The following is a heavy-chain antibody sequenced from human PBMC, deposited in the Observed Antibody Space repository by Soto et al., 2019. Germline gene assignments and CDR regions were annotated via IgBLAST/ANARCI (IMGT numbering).Heavy chain of an antibody. J-gene: IGHJ4*02. CDR3: ARHGIDCSGGSCYSGFADY. CDR1: GGSISSSSYY. CDR2: IYYSGST. D-gene: IGHD2-15*01. Sequence: SSETLSLTCTVSGGSISSSSYYWGWIRQPPGKGLEWIGSIYYSGSTYYNPSLKSRVTISVDTSKNQFSLKLSSVTAADTAVYYCARHGIDCSGGSCYSGFADYWGQGTLVTVSS. V-gene: IGHV4-39*01.